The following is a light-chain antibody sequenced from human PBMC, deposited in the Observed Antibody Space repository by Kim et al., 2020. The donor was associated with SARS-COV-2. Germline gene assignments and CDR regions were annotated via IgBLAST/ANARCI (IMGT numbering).Light chain of an antibody. CDR2: EVN. CDR1: RSDVGAYNL. V-gene: IGLV2-8*01. CDR3: SSYEGSNSWV. Sequence: GQSVTISCTGTRSDVGAYNLVSWYQQPSGKAPKLMIYEVNKRPSGVPDRFSASKSGNTASLTVSGLQAEDEADYYCSSYEGSNSWVFGGGTQLTVL. J-gene: IGLJ3*02.